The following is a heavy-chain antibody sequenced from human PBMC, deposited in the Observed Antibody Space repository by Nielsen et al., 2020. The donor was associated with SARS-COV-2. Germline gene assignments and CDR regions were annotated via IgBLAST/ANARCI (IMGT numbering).Heavy chain of an antibody. D-gene: IGHD3-10*01. CDR3: ISMAFVI. V-gene: IGHV3-74*01. CDR2: INSDGSST. J-gene: IGHJ3*02. Sequence: GESLKISCAASGFTFSSYWMHWVRQAPGKGLVWVSRINSDGSSTSYADSVKGRFTISRDNAKNTLYLQMNSLRAEDTAVYYCISMAFVIWGQGTMVTVSS. CDR1: GFTFSSYW.